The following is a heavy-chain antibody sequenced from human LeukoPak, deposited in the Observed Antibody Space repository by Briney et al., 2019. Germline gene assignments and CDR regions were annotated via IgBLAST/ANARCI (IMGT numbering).Heavy chain of an antibody. CDR3: AKLGYSPGNYYFDY. Sequence: SETLSLTCTVSGGSISSSSYYWGWIRQPPGKGLEWIGSIYYSVSPYYNPSLKSRVTISVDTSKNQFSLKLSSVTAADTAVYYCAKLGYSPGNYYFDYWGQGTLVTVSS. CDR1: GGSISSSSYY. J-gene: IGHJ4*02. D-gene: IGHD5-12*01. CDR2: IYYSVSP. V-gene: IGHV4-39*01.